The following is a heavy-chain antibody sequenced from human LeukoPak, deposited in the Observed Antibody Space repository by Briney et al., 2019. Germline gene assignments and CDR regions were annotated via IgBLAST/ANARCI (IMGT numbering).Heavy chain of an antibody. Sequence: GGSLRLSCGASGFTFSSYWIHWVRQAPGKGQVWVSRINSDGSSTSYADSVKGRFTISGDNAKNTLYLQMDSLRAEDTAVYFCARTEYSGSYFDNWGQGTLVTVSS. D-gene: IGHD1-26*01. CDR1: GFTFSSYW. J-gene: IGHJ4*02. CDR3: ARTEYSGSYFDN. V-gene: IGHV3-74*01. CDR2: INSDGSST.